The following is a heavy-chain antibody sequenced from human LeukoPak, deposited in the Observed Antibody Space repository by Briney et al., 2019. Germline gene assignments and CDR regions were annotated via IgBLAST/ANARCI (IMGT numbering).Heavy chain of an antibody. CDR3: ASTEDFWSGYYDY. V-gene: IGHV3-30*03. CDR2: ISYDGSNK. CDR1: GFTFSSYW. J-gene: IGHJ4*02. Sequence: GGSLRLSCAASGFTFSSYWMSWVRQAPGKGLEWVAVISYDGSNKYYADSVKGRFTISRDNSKNTLYLQMNSLRAEDTAVYYCASTEDFWSGYYDYWGQGTLVTVSS. D-gene: IGHD3-3*01.